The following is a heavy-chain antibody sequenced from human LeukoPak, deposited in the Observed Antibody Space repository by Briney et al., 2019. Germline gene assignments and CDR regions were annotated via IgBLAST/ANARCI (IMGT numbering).Heavy chain of an antibody. V-gene: IGHV4-39*01. D-gene: IGHD6-13*01. CDR3: ASSAIAAAGVEWFDP. J-gene: IGHJ5*02. CDR2: IYYSGST. Sequence: SETLSLTCTVSGGSISSSSYYWGWIRQPPGKGLEWIGSIYYSGSTYYNPSLKSRVTISVDTSKNQFSLKLSSVTAADTAVYYCASSAIAAAGVEWFDPWGQGTLVTVSS. CDR1: GGSISSSSYY.